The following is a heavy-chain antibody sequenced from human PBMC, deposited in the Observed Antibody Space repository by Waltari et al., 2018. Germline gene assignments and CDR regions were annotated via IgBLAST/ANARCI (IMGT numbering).Heavy chain of an antibody. CDR2: IYTSGSN. J-gene: IGHJ4*02. CDR3: ARALGQQLAAFDY. D-gene: IGHD6-13*01. CDR1: GGSISSYY. V-gene: IGHV4-4*07. Sequence: QVQLQESGPGLVKPSETLSLTCTVSGGSISSYYWSWIRQPAGKGLEWIGRIYTSGSNNHNPALKSQVTMSVDTAKNQFSLKRSSVTAADTAVYYCARALGQQLAAFDYWGQGTLVTVSS.